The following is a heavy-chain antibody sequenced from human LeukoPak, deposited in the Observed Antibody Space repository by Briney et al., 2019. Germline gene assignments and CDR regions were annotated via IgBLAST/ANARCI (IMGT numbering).Heavy chain of an antibody. CDR3: ARDPVDYYMDV. CDR2: LYSSGGT. J-gene: IGHJ6*03. V-gene: IGHV3-53*01. CDR1: GFSVSSNY. Sequence: GGSLRLSCAASGFSVSSNYMSWVRQAPGKGLEWVSVLYSSGGTYYADSVKGRFTISRDNSKNTLYLQMNSLRAEDTAVYYCARDPVDYYMDVWGKGTTVTVSS.